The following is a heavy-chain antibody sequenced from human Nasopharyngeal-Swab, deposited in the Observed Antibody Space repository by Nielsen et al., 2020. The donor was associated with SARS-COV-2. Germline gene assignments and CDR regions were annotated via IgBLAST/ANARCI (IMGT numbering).Heavy chain of an antibody. CDR2: INHSGST. J-gene: IGHJ3*02. Sequence: SETLSLTCAVHGGSFSGYYWSWIRQPPGKGLEWIGEINHSGSTNYNPSLKSRVTISVDTSKNQFSLKLSSVTAADTAVYYCARAGSGPLYAFDIWGQGTMVTVSS. CDR1: GGSFSGYY. V-gene: IGHV4-34*01. CDR3: ARAGSGPLYAFDI. D-gene: IGHD6-19*01.